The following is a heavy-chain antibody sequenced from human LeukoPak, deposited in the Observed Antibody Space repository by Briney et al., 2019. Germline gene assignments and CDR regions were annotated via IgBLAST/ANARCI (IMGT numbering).Heavy chain of an antibody. CDR3: ARDLNYYDSSGYGH. V-gene: IGHV3-53*01. J-gene: IGHJ4*02. D-gene: IGHD3-22*01. CDR1: GFTFSTNY. Sequence: SGGSQRLSCAASGFTFSTNYMSWVRQAPGKGLEWVSVIYSGGSPYYADSVKGRFTISRDNAKNTLYLQMNSLRAEDTAVYYCARDLNYYDSSGYGHWGQGTLVTVSS. CDR2: IYSGGSP.